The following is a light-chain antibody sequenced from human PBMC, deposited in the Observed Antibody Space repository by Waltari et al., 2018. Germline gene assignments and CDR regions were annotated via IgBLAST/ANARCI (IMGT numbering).Light chain of an antibody. CDR2: VVI. CDR3: CSYAGRGTDV. Sequence: QSALTQPASVSVTPGQSITISCTGTTSDVGYYDLVSWYQQHPGKPPKLLICVVIKRSSGFASLFSGTYSGNTASLTISGLHGDDDADYYCCSYAGRGTDVFGSGTKVTVL. J-gene: IGLJ1*01. CDR1: TSDVGYYDL. V-gene: IGLV2-23*02.